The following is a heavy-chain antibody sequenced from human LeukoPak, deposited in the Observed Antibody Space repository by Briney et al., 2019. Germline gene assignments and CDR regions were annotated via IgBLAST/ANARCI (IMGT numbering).Heavy chain of an antibody. D-gene: IGHD6-19*01. CDR1: GLTFDDYA. V-gene: IGHV3-9*01. CDR2: ISWNSGSI. J-gene: IGHJ1*01. Sequence: GGSLRLSCAASGLTFDDYAMHWVRQAPGKGLEWVSGISWNSGSIGYADSVKGRFTISRDNAKNSLYLQMNSLRAEDTALYYCAKGAVAASGYFQHWGQGTLVTVSS. CDR3: AKGAVAASGYFQH.